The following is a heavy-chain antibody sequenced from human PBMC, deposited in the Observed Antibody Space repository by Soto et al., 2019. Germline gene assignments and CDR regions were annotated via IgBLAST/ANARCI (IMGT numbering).Heavy chain of an antibody. CDR3: AHRYLGYPLDS. Sequence: QITLKESGPTLVKPTQTLTLTCTFSGFSLNTHTVGVGWIRQPPGKALEWLGFIYWDDDKRYSPYLKNRLTITEDASKNQVVLIMTNMNPVHTCTYYDAHRYLGYPLDSWGQGTLVTVSS. J-gene: IGHJ4*02. D-gene: IGHD5-12*01. CDR2: IYWDDDK. CDR1: GFSLNTHTVG. V-gene: IGHV2-5*02.